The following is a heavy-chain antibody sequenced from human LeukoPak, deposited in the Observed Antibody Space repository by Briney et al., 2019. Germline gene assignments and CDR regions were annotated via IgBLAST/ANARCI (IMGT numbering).Heavy chain of an antibody. D-gene: IGHD1-26*01. CDR2: IYTSGGT. CDR1: GGSISSYY. V-gene: IGHV4-4*07. Sequence: PSETLSLTCTVSGGSISSYYWSWIRQPAGKGLEWIGRIYTSGGTNYNPSLKSRVTMSVDTSKNQFSLKLSSVTAADTAVYYCARVRYSGSYYYYYYMDVWGKGTTVTVSS. J-gene: IGHJ6*03. CDR3: ARVRYSGSYYYYYYMDV.